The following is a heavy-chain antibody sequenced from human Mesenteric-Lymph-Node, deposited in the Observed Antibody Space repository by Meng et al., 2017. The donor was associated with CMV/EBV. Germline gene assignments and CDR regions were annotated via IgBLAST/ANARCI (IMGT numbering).Heavy chain of an antibody. CDR1: GFTFSLYA. CDR3: ARDSLPPRRPFDY. V-gene: IGHV3-23*03. D-gene: IGHD5/OR15-5a*01. J-gene: IGHJ4*02. Sequence: GESLKISCAASGFTFSLYAMSWVRQAPGKGLEWVSVIYSGGSSTYYADSVKGRFTISRDNSKNTLYLQMNSLRAEDTAVYYCARDSLPPRRPFDYWGQGTLVTVSS. CDR2: IYSGGSST.